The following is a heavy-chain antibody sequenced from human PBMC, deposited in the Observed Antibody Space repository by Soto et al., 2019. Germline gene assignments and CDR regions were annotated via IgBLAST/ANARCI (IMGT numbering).Heavy chain of an antibody. J-gene: IGHJ4*02. Sequence: QVQLVQSGAEVKKPGSSVKVSCKASGGTFRNYPINWVRQAPGQGLEWMGSIFPLTDIPDYAQNFQARLTISADKPTSTAYMELSSLTSDDTAMYFCARGPLVVLNYFESWGQGTLVTVSS. CDR1: GGTFRNYP. CDR3: ARGPLVVLNYFES. CDR2: IFPLTDIP. V-gene: IGHV1-69*02.